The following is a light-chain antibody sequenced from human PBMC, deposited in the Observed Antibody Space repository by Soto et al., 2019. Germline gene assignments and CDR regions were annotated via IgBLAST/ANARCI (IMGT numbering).Light chain of an antibody. CDR2: DAS. Sequence: AIQLTQSPSSLSASVGDRVTITCRASQGINSALAWYQQKPGKAPKLLIYDASSLESGVPSRFSGSGSGTDFTLIISSLQPEDFATYYCQQFNSYPHTFGQGTKVEIK. CDR1: QGINSA. J-gene: IGKJ1*01. V-gene: IGKV1-13*02. CDR3: QQFNSYPHT.